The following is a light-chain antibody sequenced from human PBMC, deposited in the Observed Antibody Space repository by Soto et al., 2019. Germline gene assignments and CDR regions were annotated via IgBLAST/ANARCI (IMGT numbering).Light chain of an antibody. CDR3: CSYAGSSTVV. Sequence: QSALTQPDSVSGSPGQSITISCTGTSSDVGSYNLVSWYQQHPGKAPKLMIYEVSKRPSGVSNRFSGSKSGNTASLTISGLQAEDEVDYYCCSYAGSSTVVFGGGTKVTVL. J-gene: IGLJ2*01. CDR1: SSDVGSYNL. CDR2: EVS. V-gene: IGLV2-23*02.